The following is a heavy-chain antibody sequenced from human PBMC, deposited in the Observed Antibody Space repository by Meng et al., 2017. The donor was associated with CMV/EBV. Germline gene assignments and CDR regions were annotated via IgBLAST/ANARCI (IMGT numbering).Heavy chain of an antibody. Sequence: ASVKVSCKASGYTFTGYYMHWVRQAPGQGLEWMGWINPNSGGTNYAQKFQGRVTMTRDTSISTAYMELSRLRSDDTAVYYCARDQVTPGFYYSSSSTQYGMDVWGQGTTVTVSS. CDR3: ARDQVTPGFYYSSSSTQYGMDV. V-gene: IGHV1-2*02. CDR1: GYTFTGYY. D-gene: IGHD6-6*01. CDR2: INPNSGGT. J-gene: IGHJ6*02.